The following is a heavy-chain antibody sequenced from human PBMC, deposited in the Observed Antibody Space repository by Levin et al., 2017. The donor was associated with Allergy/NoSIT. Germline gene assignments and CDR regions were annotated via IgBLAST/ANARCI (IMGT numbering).Heavy chain of an antibody. J-gene: IGHJ6*02. CDR2: ISSTTSI. CDR3: AIHQRGQFRFEDALDV. V-gene: IGHV3-11*01. Sequence: KAGGSLRLSCAASGFTFSDYNMSWIRQAPGKGLEWLSYISSTTSIYYADSVKGRFTISRDNDKHTLYLQMNSLRADDTATYYCAIHQRGQFRFEDALDVWGQGTTVTVSS. D-gene: IGHD3-9*01. CDR1: GFTFSDYN.